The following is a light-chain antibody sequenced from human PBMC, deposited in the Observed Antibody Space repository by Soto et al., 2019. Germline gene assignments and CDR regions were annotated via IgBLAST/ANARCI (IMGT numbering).Light chain of an antibody. CDR2: AAS. CDR3: QQLNSYPLT. J-gene: IGKJ5*01. Sequence: DIQLTQSPSFLSASVGDRVTITCRATQGISSYLAWYQQKPGKAPNLLIYAASSLQSGVPSRFSGSGSGTEFTLTISSLQPEDFATYYCQQLNSYPLTFGQGTRLEN. V-gene: IGKV1-9*01. CDR1: QGISSY.